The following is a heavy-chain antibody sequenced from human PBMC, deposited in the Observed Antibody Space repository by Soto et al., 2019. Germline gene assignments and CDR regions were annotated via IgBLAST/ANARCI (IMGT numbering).Heavy chain of an antibody. V-gene: IGHV1-69*08. CDR2: IIPILGIA. D-gene: IGHD2-8*02. CDR3: ARDKGGAGGLDY. Sequence: QVQLVQSGAEVNKPGSSVKVSCKASGGTFSSYTIRWVRQAPGQGLEWMGRIIPILGIANYSQKFQGRVTITADKSQSTAYMELSSLRSEDTAVYYCARDKGGAGGLDYWGQGTMVTVSS. J-gene: IGHJ4*02. CDR1: GGTFSSYT.